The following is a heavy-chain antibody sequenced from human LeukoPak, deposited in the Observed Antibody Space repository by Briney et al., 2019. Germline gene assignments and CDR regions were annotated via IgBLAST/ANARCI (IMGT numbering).Heavy chain of an antibody. J-gene: IGHJ4*02. D-gene: IGHD3-22*01. Sequence: GGSLRLSCAASGFTFSSYAMSWVRQAPGKGLEWVSAISGSGGSTYYADSVKGRFTISRDNSKNTLYLQMISLRAEDTAVYYCAKDPGDSSGYFRVFDYWGQGTLVTVSS. CDR1: GFTFSSYA. V-gene: IGHV3-23*01. CDR3: AKDPGDSSGYFRVFDY. CDR2: ISGSGGST.